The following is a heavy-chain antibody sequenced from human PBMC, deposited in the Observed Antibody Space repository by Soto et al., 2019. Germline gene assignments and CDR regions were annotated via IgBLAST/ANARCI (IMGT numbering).Heavy chain of an antibody. CDR3: ARDTYYYDSSGHSEGY. J-gene: IGHJ4*02. CDR1: GGTFSSYT. Sequence: QVQLVQSGAEVKKPGSSVKVSCKASGGTFSSYTISWVRQAPGQGLEWMGRIIPILGIANYAQKFQGRVTITADKSTSTAYMELSSLRSEDTAVYYCARDTYYYDSSGHSEGYWGQGTLVTVSS. CDR2: IIPILGIA. V-gene: IGHV1-69*08. D-gene: IGHD3-22*01.